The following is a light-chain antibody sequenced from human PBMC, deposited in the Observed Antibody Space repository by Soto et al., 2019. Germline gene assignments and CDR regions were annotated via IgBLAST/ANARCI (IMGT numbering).Light chain of an antibody. J-gene: IGKJ1*01. Sequence: DIVLTQSPGTLSLYPGERATLSCRASQSVSSSYLAWYQQKPGQAPRLLIYGASSRATVIPDRFSGSGSGTDFTLTISRLEHEDFAVYYCQQYGSSPSCTFGQGTKVEIK. V-gene: IGKV3-20*01. CDR1: QSVSSSY. CDR2: GAS. CDR3: QQYGSSPSCT.